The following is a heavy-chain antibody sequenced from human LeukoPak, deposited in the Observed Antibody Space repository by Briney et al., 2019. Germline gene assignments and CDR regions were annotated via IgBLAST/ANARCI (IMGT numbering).Heavy chain of an antibody. CDR3: AKGNGYSSSWFYYFYYGMDV. CDR1: GFTFSSYA. CDR2: ISGSGGST. J-gene: IGHJ6*02. V-gene: IGHV3-23*01. Sequence: GGTLRLSCAASGFTFSSYAMSWVRKAPGKGLEWVSAISGSGGSTYYADSVKGRFTISRDNSKNTLYLQMNSLGAEDTAIYYCAKGNGYSSSWFYYFYYGMDVWGQGTTVTVSS. D-gene: IGHD6-13*01.